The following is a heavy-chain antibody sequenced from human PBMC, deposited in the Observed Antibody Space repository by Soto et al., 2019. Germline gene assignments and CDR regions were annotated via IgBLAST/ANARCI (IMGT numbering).Heavy chain of an antibody. Sequence: QVQLVQSGAEVKKPGASVRVSCKASGYTLTDYYLHWVRQAPGQGLEWMGWINPYSGATDCSKEFQGWVTMPRDTSINTAYMELTRLKSDDTAVYFCARGSPRISWLYSFDYWGQGTLVTVSS. D-gene: IGHD2-21*01. CDR2: INPYSGAT. J-gene: IGHJ4*02. V-gene: IGHV1-2*04. CDR1: GYTLTDYY. CDR3: ARGSPRISWLYSFDY.